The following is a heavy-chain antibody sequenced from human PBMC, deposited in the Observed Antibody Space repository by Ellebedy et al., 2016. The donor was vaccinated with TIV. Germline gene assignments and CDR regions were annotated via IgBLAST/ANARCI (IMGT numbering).Heavy chain of an antibody. CDR2: IKQDGTDA. CDR1: GFTFPTFW. D-gene: IGHD4-17*01. J-gene: IGHJ4*02. V-gene: IGHV3-7*03. Sequence: GGSLRLSCAASGFTFPTFWMNWVRQAPGKGLEWVANIKQDGTDANYVDSVRGRFTISRDNTRNTLSLHMSSLRAEDTAFYYCARGLSDYGDFKLDSWGQGTLVTVSS. CDR3: ARGLSDYGDFKLDS.